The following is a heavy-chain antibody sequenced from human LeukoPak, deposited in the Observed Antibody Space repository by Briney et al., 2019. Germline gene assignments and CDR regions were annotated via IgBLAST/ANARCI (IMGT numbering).Heavy chain of an antibody. D-gene: IGHD2-2*02. J-gene: IGHJ3*02. Sequence: SETLSHTCAVSGYSISSGYYWGWIRQPPGKGLEWIGSIYHSGSTYYNPSLKSRVTISVDTSKNQFSLKLSSVTAADTAVYYCARPVVPAAIDAFDIWGQGTMVTVSS. CDR2: IYHSGST. CDR3: ARPVVPAAIDAFDI. V-gene: IGHV4-38-2*01. CDR1: GYSISSGYY.